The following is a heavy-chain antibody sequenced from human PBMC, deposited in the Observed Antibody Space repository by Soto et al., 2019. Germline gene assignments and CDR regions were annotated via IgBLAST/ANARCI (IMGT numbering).Heavy chain of an antibody. J-gene: IGHJ5*02. D-gene: IGHD3-22*01. CDR2: INPNGGVT. CDR1: GYTFTNNW. V-gene: IGHV1-46*01. CDR3: ARDHSVTSSGYSYWWFDP. Sequence: QVQLVQSGAEVKEPGASAKVSYKASGYTFTNNWIHWVRQAPGQGLEWMGVINPNGGVTVYAQKFQGRVTMTRDTSTSTFYMDLSSLRSEDMALYYCARDHSVTSSGYSYWWFDPWGQGTLVAVSS.